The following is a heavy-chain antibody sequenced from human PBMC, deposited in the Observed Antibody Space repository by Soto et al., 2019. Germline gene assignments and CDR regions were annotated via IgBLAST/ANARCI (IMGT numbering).Heavy chain of an antibody. CDR2: IYYSGST. Sequence: SETLSLTCTVSGGSISSGGYYWSWIRQHPGKGLEWIGYIYYSGSTYYNPSLKSRVTISVDTSKNQFSLKLSSVTAADTAVYYCARVDDDSSGIDYWGQGTLVTVSS. J-gene: IGHJ4*02. D-gene: IGHD3-22*01. CDR1: GGSISSGGYY. CDR3: ARVDDDSSGIDY. V-gene: IGHV4-31*03.